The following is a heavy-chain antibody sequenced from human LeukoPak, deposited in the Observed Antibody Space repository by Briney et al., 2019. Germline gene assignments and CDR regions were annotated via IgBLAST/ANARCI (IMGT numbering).Heavy chain of an antibody. Sequence: GGSLRLSCADSGFTFSRYWMHWVRHPPGKGLVWVSCISADGSVTRYADSVKGRFTISRDNTKSTLYLQMHSLRAEDTAVYYCATAGGDGSRMGFDPWGQGTLVTVAS. CDR2: ISADGSVT. J-gene: IGHJ5*02. CDR3: ATAGGDGSRMGFDP. V-gene: IGHV3-74*01. D-gene: IGHD2-15*01. CDR1: GFTFSRYW.